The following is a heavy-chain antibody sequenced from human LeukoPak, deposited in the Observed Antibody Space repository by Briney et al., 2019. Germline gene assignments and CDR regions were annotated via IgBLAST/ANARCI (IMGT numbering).Heavy chain of an antibody. J-gene: IGHJ5*02. CDR1: GGTFSSYA. Sequence: GASVKVSCKASGGTFSSYAISWVRQAPGQGLEWMGGIIPIFGTANYAQKFQGRVTITTDESTSTAYMELSSLRPEDTAVYYCAIVVVPAASWFDPWGQGTLVTVSS. D-gene: IGHD2-2*01. CDR3: AIVVVPAASWFDP. V-gene: IGHV1-69*05. CDR2: IIPIFGTA.